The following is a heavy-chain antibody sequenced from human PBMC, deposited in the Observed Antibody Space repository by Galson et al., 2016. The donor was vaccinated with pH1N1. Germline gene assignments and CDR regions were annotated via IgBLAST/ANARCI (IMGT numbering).Heavy chain of an antibody. CDR3: AKDGGIGGGFDP. CDR1: GGPFTTYA. D-gene: IGHD3-16*01. V-gene: IGHV1-69*05. CDR2: INPIFDTP. J-gene: IGHJ5*02. Sequence: SVKVSCKAAGGPFTTYATTWLRQAPGQGLEWMGGINPIFDTPNYAQKFQGRLTITTDESTGTAYMELGSLTSVDTAIYYCAKDGGIGGGFDPWGQGTLVTVSS.